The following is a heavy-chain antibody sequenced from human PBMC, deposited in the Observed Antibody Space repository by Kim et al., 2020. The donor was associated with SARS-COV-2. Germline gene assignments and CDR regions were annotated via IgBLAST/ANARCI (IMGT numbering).Heavy chain of an antibody. J-gene: IGHJ4*02. V-gene: IGHV3-23*01. Sequence: SVKGRFTISRDNSKNTLYLQMNNLRAEDTAVYYCAKAGVRGSGPIFYFDYWGQGTLVTVSS. CDR3: AKAGVRGSGPIFYFDY. D-gene: IGHD3-10*01.